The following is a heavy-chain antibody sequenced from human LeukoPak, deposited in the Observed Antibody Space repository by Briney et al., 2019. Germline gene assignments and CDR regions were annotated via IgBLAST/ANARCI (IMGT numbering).Heavy chain of an antibody. Sequence: PSETLSPTCTVSGDSISSHYWSWIRQHPGKGLEWIGYIDYSGSTNYKPSLRGRFTISVDTSTKPFSLKLSSVTAAVTAVYYCARDAYGDSDAMSHYYYMGVWGKGTTVIVSS. CDR1: GDSISSHY. D-gene: IGHD4-17*01. CDR3: ARDAYGDSDAMSHYYYMGV. J-gene: IGHJ6*03. CDR2: IDYSGST. V-gene: IGHV4-59*11.